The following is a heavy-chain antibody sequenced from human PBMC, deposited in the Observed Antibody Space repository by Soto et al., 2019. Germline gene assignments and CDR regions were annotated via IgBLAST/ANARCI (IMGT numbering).Heavy chain of an antibody. CDR3: ARGYCSSTSCQYYLDF. CDR1: GYTFTGYA. Sequence: ASVKVSCKASGYTFTGYAIHWVRQAPGQRLEWMGWINGDTDDTKYAQKFQGRVTITRDTSATTAYMELTSLGSEDTALYHCARGYCSSTSCQYYLDFWGQGTPVTVSS. D-gene: IGHD2-2*01. CDR2: INGDTDDT. V-gene: IGHV1-3*01. J-gene: IGHJ4*02.